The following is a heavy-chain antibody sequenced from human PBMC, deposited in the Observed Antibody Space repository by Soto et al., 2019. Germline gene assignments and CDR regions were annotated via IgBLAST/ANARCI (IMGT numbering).Heavy chain of an antibody. V-gene: IGHV3-43*01. CDR2: ISWDGGST. J-gene: IGHJ4*02. CDR3: AKDGNSGSYYLFDY. D-gene: IGHD1-26*01. CDR1: GFTFDDYT. Sequence: EVQLVESGGVVVQPGGSLRLSCAASGFTFDDYTMHWVRQAPGKGLEWVSLISWDGGSTYYADSVKGRFTISRDNSKNSLYLPMNSLRTEDTALYYCAKDGNSGSYYLFDYWGQGTLVTVSS.